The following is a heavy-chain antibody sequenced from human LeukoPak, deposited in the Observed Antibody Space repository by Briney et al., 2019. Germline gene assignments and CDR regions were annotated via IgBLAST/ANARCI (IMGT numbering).Heavy chain of an antibody. J-gene: IGHJ4*02. CDR2: ISNSGGST. D-gene: IGHD3-10*01. Sequence: PGGSLRLSCAASGFTFSSYAMSWVRQAPGKGLEWVSAISNSGGSTYYADSVKGRFTISRDNSKNTLSLQMNSLRAEDTAVYYCAKEGALYGSGIDPYWGQGTLVTVSS. CDR3: AKEGALYGSGIDPY. V-gene: IGHV3-23*01. CDR1: GFTFSSYA.